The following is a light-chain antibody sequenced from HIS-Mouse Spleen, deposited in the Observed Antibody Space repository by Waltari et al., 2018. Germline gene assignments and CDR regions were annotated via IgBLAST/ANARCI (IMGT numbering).Light chain of an antibody. Sequence: QSALTQPASVSGSPGQSITISCTGTSSDVGSYNLVSWYQQHTGKAPKLMIYEGSKRPSGVSNRFSGSKSANTASLTISGLQAEDEADYYCCSYAGSSTWVFGGGTKLTVL. V-gene: IGLV2-23*01. CDR1: SSDVGSYNL. CDR2: EGS. CDR3: CSYAGSSTWV. J-gene: IGLJ3*02.